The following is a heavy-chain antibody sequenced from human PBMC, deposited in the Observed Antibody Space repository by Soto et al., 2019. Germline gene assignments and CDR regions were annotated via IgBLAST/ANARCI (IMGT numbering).Heavy chain of an antibody. J-gene: IGHJ2*01. V-gene: IGHV1-18*01. Sequence: QVQLVQSGAEVKKPGASVKVSCKASGYTFNNYGISWVRQAPGQGLEWMGWMGPYNGNTDHAQNFQDRVTMTTDTSTTTPYTELRSLRSDDTALYYCARCYCSVGSCYTCWHFDLWGRGTLVTVSS. CDR3: ARCYCSVGSCYTCWHFDL. D-gene: IGHD2-15*01. CDR2: MGPYNGNT. CDR1: GYTFNNYG.